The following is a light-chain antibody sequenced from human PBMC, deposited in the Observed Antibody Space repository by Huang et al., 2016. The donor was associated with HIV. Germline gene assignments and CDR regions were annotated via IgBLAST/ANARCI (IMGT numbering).Light chain of an antibody. V-gene: IGKV3-20*01. Sequence: EIVLTQSPGTLALSPGQRLTLSCRASQTVSNDYLAWYQQKPCQSPRLLIYAASTRAAGIPDRFSGSGSATDFILTVSRLEPEDSAVYYCQQYALSPWTFGHGTKVEI. CDR2: AAS. CDR3: QQYALSPWT. CDR1: QTVSNDY. J-gene: IGKJ1*01.